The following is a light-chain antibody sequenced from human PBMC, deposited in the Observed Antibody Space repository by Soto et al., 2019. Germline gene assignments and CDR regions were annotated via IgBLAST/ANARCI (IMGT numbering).Light chain of an antibody. CDR2: GAS. CDR1: QSFHTNY. CDR3: QHYDSSPGFT. J-gene: IGKJ4*01. V-gene: IGKV3-20*01. Sequence: EIVLTQSPGTLSLSPGERATLSCRASQSFHTNYLAWYQQRPGQAPRLLIYGASNRASGIPERFSGSGSGTDFTLTINRLEPEHSAVYYCQHYDSSPGFTFGGGTKVEIK.